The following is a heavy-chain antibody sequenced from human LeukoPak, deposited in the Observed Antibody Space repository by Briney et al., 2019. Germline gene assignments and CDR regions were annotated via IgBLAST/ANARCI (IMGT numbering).Heavy chain of an antibody. J-gene: IGHJ6*02. Sequence: GGSLRLSCAASGFTFSSYWMHWVRQVPGKGLVWVSRINTGGSSTTYADSVKGRFTISRDNAKNMLYLQMNSLRAEDTAVYYCAKVRGVDDYYYGMDVWGQGTTVTVSS. CDR3: AKVRGVDDYYYGMDV. CDR2: INTGGSST. V-gene: IGHV3-74*01. CDR1: GFTFSSYW. D-gene: IGHD3-10*01.